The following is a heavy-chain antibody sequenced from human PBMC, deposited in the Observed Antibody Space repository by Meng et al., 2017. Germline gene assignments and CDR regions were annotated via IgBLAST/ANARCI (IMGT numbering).Heavy chain of an antibody. CDR1: GITLSSNY. V-gene: IGHV3-66*02. J-gene: IGHJ4*02. Sequence: GESLKISCAGSGITLSSNYMNWVRQAPGKGLEWVSVIHSGGRTDYIDSVRGRFTISRDNSKNTVYLQMNSLRAEDTAVYYCARYESLWTPLDYWGQGTLVTVS. D-gene: IGHD5-18*01. CDR3: ARYESLWTPLDY. CDR2: IHSGGRT.